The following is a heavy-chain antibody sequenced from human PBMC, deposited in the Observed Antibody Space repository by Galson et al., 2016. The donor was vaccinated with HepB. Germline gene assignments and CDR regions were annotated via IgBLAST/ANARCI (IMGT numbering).Heavy chain of an antibody. CDR2: INNDGSSS. Sequence: SLRLSCAASGFTINDYWMHWVRQAPGRGLDWVSRINNDGSSSTYADSVKGRFTISRDNAKNTLYLQMNSLRAEDTTVYYCVRDMYGSYFAFDIWGQGTMVTVSS. D-gene: IGHD1-26*01. CDR3: VRDMYGSYFAFDI. CDR1: GFTINDYW. J-gene: IGHJ3*02. V-gene: IGHV3-74*01.